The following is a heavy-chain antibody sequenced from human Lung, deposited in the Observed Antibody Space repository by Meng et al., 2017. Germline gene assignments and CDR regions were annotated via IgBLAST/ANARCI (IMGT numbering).Heavy chain of an antibody. CDR3: ARERHSTIIRGVIDF. J-gene: IGHJ4*02. CDR1: GGSISGSY. D-gene: IGHD3-10*01. CDR2: INHGGST. V-gene: IGHV4-34*01. Sequence: QVQPPQWGAVLLRPSENLSLTCAVYGGSISGSYWSWIRQSPAKGLEWIGKINHGGSTNYNPSLESRVTISVDTPKNQFSLRLTSMTVADTAVYYCARERHSTIIRGVIDFWGQGALVTVSS.